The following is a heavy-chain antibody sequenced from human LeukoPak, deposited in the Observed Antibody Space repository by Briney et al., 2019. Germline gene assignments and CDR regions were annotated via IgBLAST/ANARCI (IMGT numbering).Heavy chain of an antibody. J-gene: IGHJ4*02. Sequence: SVKASCKASGDAFSSYAFSWVRQAPGQGLEWMGAIIPMSGTTHYAQNFQGRVTITSDESTRTVYLEVTSLRSDDTALYYCARSNNVFFAGDHWGQGTLVTVSS. V-gene: IGHV1-69*13. CDR2: IIPMSGTT. CDR1: GDAFSSYA. D-gene: IGHD1/OR15-1a*01. CDR3: ARSNNVFFAGDH.